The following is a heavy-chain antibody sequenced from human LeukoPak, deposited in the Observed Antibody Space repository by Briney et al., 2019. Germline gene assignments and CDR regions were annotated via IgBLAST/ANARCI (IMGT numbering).Heavy chain of an antibody. D-gene: IGHD6-6*01. CDR3: ARMAARYYYYYYMDV. J-gene: IGHJ6*03. V-gene: IGHV3-53*01. CDR2: IYSGGST. CDR1: GFTVSSNY. Sequence: GGSLRLSCAASGFTVSSNYMSWVRQAPGKGLEWVSVIYSGGSTYYADSVKGRFTISRDNSKNTLYLQMNSLRAEDTAVYYCARMAARYYYYYYMDVWGKGTTVTVSS.